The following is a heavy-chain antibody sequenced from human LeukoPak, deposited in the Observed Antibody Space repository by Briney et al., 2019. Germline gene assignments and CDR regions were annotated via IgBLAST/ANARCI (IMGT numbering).Heavy chain of an antibody. CDR3: ARDSCSSNACSFDF. CDR1: GGSITNSGYH. Sequence: SQTLSLTCTVSGGSITNSGYHWSWIRQSAGKGLEWIGRIYTSGDTNYNPSLKSRVTISADTSRNQFSLKMTSLTAADTAVYYCARDSCSSNACSFDFWGQGILVTVSS. CDR2: IYTSGDT. J-gene: IGHJ4*02. D-gene: IGHD2-2*01. V-gene: IGHV4-61*02.